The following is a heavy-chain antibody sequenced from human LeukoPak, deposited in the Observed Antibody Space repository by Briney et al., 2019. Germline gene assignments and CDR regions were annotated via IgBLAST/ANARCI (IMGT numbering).Heavy chain of an antibody. V-gene: IGHV3-23*01. D-gene: IGHD5-24*01. CDR2: ITSSGATT. CDR1: GFIISTYA. CDR3: AKEFIAGDGHVDCDS. Sequence: QAGGSLRLSCAASGFIISTYAMTWVRQAPGKGLEWVSSITSSGATTYYADSVKGRFTISRDISKNTLYLQMNSLTAEDSAVYYCAKEFIAGDGHVDCDSWGQGTLVTVSS. J-gene: IGHJ4*02.